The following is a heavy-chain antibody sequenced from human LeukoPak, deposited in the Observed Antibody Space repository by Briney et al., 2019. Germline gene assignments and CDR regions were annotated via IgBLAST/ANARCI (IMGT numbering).Heavy chain of an antibody. CDR2: IGTAGDT. CDR1: GFTFSSYD. CDR3: ARGAYGDYAFDY. J-gene: IGHJ4*02. Sequence: GRSLRLSCAASGFTFSSYDMHWVRQATGKGLEWVSGIGTAGDTYYPGSVKGRLTISRENAKNSLYLQMNSLRAGDTAVYYCARGAYGDYAFDYWGQGTLVTVSS. D-gene: IGHD4-17*01. V-gene: IGHV3-13*01.